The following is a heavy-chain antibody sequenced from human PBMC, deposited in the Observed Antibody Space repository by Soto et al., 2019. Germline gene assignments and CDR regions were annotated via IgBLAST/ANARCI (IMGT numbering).Heavy chain of an antibody. CDR2: ISYDGSNK. D-gene: IGHD2-21*02. J-gene: IGHJ2*01. CDR1: GFTFSSYG. Sequence: GGSLRLSCAASGFTFSSYGMHWVRQAPGKGLEWVSVISYDGSNKYYADSVKGRFNISRDNPKNTLYLQMNILRAEDTAVYYCAKYSGIRVTPPGYFDLWGRGTLVTVSS. CDR3: AKYSGIRVTPPGYFDL. V-gene: IGHV3-30*18.